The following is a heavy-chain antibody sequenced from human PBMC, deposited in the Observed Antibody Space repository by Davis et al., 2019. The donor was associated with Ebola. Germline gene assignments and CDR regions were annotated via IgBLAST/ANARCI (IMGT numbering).Heavy chain of an antibody. D-gene: IGHD1-26*01. J-gene: IGHJ4*02. CDR1: GGSISNGPYY. CDR3: ARDQDSIMGVFHN. V-gene: IGHV4-31*03. CDR2: MSYIGTT. Sequence: SETLSLTCTVSGGSISNGPYYWTWIRQRPGKGLEWIGYMSYIGTTYYNPSLKSRFTISEDTSKNQFSLKLTSVTAADTAVYYCARDQDSIMGVFHNWGQGTLVTVSS.